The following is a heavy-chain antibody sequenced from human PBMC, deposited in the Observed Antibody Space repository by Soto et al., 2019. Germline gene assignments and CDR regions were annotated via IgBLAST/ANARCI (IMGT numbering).Heavy chain of an antibody. Sequence: ASVKVSCKASGYTFTDYYLHWVRQAPGQGLEWMGCINPKNGDTYYAQKFQGRVTLTRDTSVSTAHTELGRLRSDDTAVYYCARSSGSYSYYGMDVWGQGTTVTVSS. J-gene: IGHJ6*02. V-gene: IGHV1-2*02. D-gene: IGHD1-26*01. CDR3: ARSSGSYSYYGMDV. CDR2: INPKNGDT. CDR1: GYTFTDYY.